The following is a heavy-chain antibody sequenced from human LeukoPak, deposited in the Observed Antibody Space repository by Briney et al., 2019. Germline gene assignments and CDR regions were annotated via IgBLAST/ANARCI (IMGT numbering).Heavy chain of an antibody. D-gene: IGHD3-9*01. Sequence: SVKVSCKASGGTFSSYAISWVRQAPGQGLEWMGGIIPIFGTANYAQKFQGRVTITTDESTSTAYMELSSLRSEDTAVYYCARGPNPVYDIPSALYSFDYWGQGTLVTVSS. CDR3: ARGPNPVYDIPSALYSFDY. J-gene: IGHJ4*02. CDR1: GGTFSSYA. CDR2: IIPIFGTA. V-gene: IGHV1-69*05.